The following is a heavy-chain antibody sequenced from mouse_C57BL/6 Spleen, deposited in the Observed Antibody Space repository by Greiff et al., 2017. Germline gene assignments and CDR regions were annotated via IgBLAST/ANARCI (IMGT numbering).Heavy chain of an antibody. CDR3: ARGYYSNHYYAMDY. Sequence: VQLQQPGAELVRPGSSVKLSCKASGYTFTSYWMHWVKQRPIQGLEWIGNIDPSDRETHYNQKFKDKATLTVDTSSSTAYMQLSSLTSEDSAVYYCARGYYSNHYYAMDYWGQGTSVTVSS. J-gene: IGHJ4*01. CDR2: IDPSDRET. CDR1: GYTFTSYW. D-gene: IGHD2-5*01. V-gene: IGHV1-52*01.